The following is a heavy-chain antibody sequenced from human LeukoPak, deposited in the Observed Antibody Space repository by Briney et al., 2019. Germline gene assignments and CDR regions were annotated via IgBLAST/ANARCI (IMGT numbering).Heavy chain of an antibody. CDR1: GFTFSSYG. Sequence: GGSLRLSCAASGFTFSSYGMHWVRQAPGKGLEWVAVIWYDGSNKYYADSVKGRFTISRDNSKNTLYLQMNSLRAEDTAVYYCASTVDTAMVTDGMDVWGQGTTVTVSS. CDR3: ASTVDTAMVTDGMDV. D-gene: IGHD5-18*01. J-gene: IGHJ6*02. CDR2: IWYDGSNK. V-gene: IGHV3-33*01.